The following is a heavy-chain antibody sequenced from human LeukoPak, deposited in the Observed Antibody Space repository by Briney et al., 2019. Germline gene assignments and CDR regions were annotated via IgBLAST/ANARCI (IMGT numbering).Heavy chain of an antibody. D-gene: IGHD5-12*01. J-gene: IGHJ3*02. V-gene: IGHV4-30-2*01. CDR1: GGSISSGGYY. Sequence: PSETLSLTCTVSGGSISSGGYYWSWIRQPPGKGLEWIGYIYHSGSTYYNPSLKSRVTISVDRSKNQFSLKLSSVTAADTAVYYCARDFRGIVATISRLDAFDIWGQGTMVTVSS. CDR2: IYHSGST. CDR3: ARDFRGIVATISRLDAFDI.